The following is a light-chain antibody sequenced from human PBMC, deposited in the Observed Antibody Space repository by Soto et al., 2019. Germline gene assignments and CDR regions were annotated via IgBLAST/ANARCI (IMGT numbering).Light chain of an antibody. V-gene: IGLV2-23*02. CDR3: CSYAGSSTLGV. CDR2: EVS. CDR1: SSDVGSYNL. Sequence: QSALTQPASVSGSPGQSITISCTGTSSDVGSYNLVSWYQQHPGKAPKLMIYEVSKRLSGVSNRFSGSKSGNTASLTISGLQAEDEADYYCCSYAGSSTLGVFGTGTKVTVL. J-gene: IGLJ1*01.